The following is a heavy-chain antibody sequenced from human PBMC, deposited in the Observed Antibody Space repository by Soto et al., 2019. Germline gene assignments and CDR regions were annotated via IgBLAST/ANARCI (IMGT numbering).Heavy chain of an antibody. D-gene: IGHD3-10*01. J-gene: IGHJ6*03. CDR3: ARVIRARRRESYYYYYYMDV. V-gene: IGHV3-53*04. CDR1: GFTVSSNY. CDR2: IYSGGST. Sequence: EVQLVESGGGLVQPGGSLRLSCAASGFTVSSNYMSWVRQAPGKGLEWVSGIYSGGSTYYADSVKGRFTISRHNSKNTLYLQMNGMRAEDTAVYYCARVIRARRRESYYYYYYMDVWGKGTTVTVSS.